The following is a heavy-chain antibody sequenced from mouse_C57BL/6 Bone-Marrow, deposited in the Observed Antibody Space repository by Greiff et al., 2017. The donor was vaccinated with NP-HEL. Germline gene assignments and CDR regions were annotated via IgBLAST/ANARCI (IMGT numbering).Heavy chain of an antibody. J-gene: IGHJ1*03. D-gene: IGHD2-5*01. CDR2: ISGGGGNT. Sequence: DVMLVESGGGLVKPGGSLKLSCAASGFTFSSYTMSWVRQTPEKRLEWVATISGGGGNTYYPDSVKGRFTITRDNAKNTLYLQMSRLRSEDTALYYCARPYYSNYGGYLDVWGTGTTVTVSS. CDR3: ARPYYSNYGGYLDV. V-gene: IGHV5-9*01. CDR1: GFTFSSYT.